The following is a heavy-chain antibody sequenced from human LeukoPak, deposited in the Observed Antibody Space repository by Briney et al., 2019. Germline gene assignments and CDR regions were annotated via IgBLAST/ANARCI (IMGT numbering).Heavy chain of an antibody. CDR2: ISGSGGST. CDR1: GFTFSSYA. Sequence: GGSLRLSCAASGFTFSSYAMSWVRQAPGKGLEWVSGISGSGGSTYYADSVKGRFTISRDNSKNRLYLQMNSLRAEDTALYYCAKRLRDGYNPFDYWGQGTLVTVSS. D-gene: IGHD5-24*01. J-gene: IGHJ4*02. V-gene: IGHV3-23*01. CDR3: AKRLRDGYNPFDY.